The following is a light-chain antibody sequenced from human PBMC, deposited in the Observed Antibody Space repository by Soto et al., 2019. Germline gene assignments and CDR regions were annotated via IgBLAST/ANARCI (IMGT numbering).Light chain of an antibody. J-gene: IGKJ1*01. CDR1: QSITTY. CDR2: AAS. V-gene: IGKV1-39*01. Sequence: DIQMTQSPSSLSASVGDRVTVTCRASQSITTYLNWYQQKPGKAPKLLIYAASSLQSGVPSRFSGSGSGTDFTLTITRLQPEDFATYICQQSYGTPWTFGQGTKVEIK. CDR3: QQSYGTPWT.